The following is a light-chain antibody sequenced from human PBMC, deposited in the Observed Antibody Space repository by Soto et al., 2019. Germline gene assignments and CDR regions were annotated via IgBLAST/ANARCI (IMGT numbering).Light chain of an antibody. V-gene: IGKV3D-15*01. J-gene: IGKJ1*01. CDR3: HQYENWPQT. CDR1: QSINTY. CDR2: DAS. Sequence: ENVLTQSPATLSLSPGEGATLSCRASQSINTYLAWYQQKPGQAPRLLIYDASKRATGIPARFSGSGSGTEFTLTISSLQSEDFALYYCHQYENWPQTFGQGTKVDIK.